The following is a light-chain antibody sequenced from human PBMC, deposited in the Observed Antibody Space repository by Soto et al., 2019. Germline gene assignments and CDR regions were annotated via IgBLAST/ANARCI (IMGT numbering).Light chain of an antibody. J-gene: IGKJ3*01. Sequence: DIQMTQSPSSLSASVGDRVTITCRASQGISNYLAWYQQKPGQVPKLLIYAASTLQSGVPSRFSGSGSGTDVTLTISSRQPEDVGSYYCQKYNSGPPVTFGPGTKVDIK. CDR2: AAS. CDR1: QGISNY. V-gene: IGKV1-27*01. CDR3: QKYNSGPPVT.